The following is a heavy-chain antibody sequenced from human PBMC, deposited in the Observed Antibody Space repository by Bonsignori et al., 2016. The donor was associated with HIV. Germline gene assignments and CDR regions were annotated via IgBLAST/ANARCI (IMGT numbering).Heavy chain of an antibody. D-gene: IGHD6-19*01. Sequence: WVRQAPGQGLEWMGWINPNSGGTNYAQKFQGRVTMTRDTSISTAYMELSRLRSDDTAVYYCARGGQWLVLILDYWGQGTLVTVSS. V-gene: IGHV1-2*02. J-gene: IGHJ4*02. CDR3: ARGGQWLVLILDY. CDR2: INPNSGGT.